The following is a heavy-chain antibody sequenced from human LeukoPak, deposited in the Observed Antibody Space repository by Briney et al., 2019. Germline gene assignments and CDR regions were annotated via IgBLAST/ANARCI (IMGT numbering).Heavy chain of an antibody. CDR3: ARDQYVWGSYRQSFDY. CDR2: ISSSGSTI. J-gene: IGHJ4*02. Sequence: PGGSLRLSCAASGFTFSSYEMNWVRQALGKGLEWVSYISSSGSTIYYADSVKGRFTISRDNAKNSLYLQMNSLRGEDTAVYYYARDQYVWGSYRQSFDYWGQGTLVTVSS. CDR1: GFTFSSYE. V-gene: IGHV3-48*03. D-gene: IGHD3-16*02.